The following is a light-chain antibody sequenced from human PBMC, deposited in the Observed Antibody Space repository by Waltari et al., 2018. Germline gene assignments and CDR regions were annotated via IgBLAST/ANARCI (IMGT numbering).Light chain of an antibody. CDR3: QQYGISLLT. V-gene: IGKV3-20*01. CDR2: GTS. Sequence: EIVLTQSPGTLSLSPGERATLPCRASQSVSSNYLVWYQQKPGQAPRLLIYGTSTRATGIPDRFSGSGSGTDFTLTISRLEPEDFAVYYCQQYGISLLTFGPGTRVDLK. J-gene: IGKJ3*01. CDR1: QSVSSNY.